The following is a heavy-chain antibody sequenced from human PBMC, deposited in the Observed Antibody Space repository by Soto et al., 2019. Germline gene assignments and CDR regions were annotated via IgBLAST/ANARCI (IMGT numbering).Heavy chain of an antibody. Sequence: GGCLRLSCAAAGFTFSSYAMSWVRQATGKGLEWVSAISGSGGSTYYVDSVKGRFTISRDNSKNTLYLQMNSLRAEDTAVYYCAKVVEAAKDYYYGMDVWGQGTTVTVS. V-gene: IGHV3-23*01. CDR2: ISGSGGST. CDR1: GFTFSSYA. J-gene: IGHJ6*02. CDR3: AKVVEAAKDYYYGMDV. D-gene: IGHD2-15*01.